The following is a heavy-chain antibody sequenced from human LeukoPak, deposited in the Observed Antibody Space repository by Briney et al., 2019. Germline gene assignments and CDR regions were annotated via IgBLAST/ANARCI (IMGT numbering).Heavy chain of an antibody. J-gene: IGHJ6*02. D-gene: IGHD2-2*01. V-gene: IGHV4-30-4*01. CDR3: ARLTQGWVCSSTGCSSDV. CDR2: IYHSGYT. Sequence: SEILSLTCTVSGASISGSNYYWSWIRQPPGKGLEWIGYIYHSGYTYYNPSLNSRLAISVDTSKNQFSLKLTSVTVADTAVYYCARLTQGWVCSSTGCSSDVWGQGTAVTVSS. CDR1: GASISGSNYY.